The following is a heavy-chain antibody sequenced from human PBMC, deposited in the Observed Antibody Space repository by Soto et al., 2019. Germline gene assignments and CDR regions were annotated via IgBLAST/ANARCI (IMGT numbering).Heavy chain of an antibody. V-gene: IGHV4-39*01. CDR3: ASSSPGGAIYFDY. D-gene: IGHD3-10*01. CDR1: GGSISSSSYY. CDR2: IYYSGST. J-gene: IGHJ4*02. Sequence: SETLSLTCTVSGGSISSSSYYWGWIRQPPGKGLEWIGRIYYSGSTYYHPSLKSRVTISVDTSKNQFSLKLSSVTAADTAVYYCASSSPGGAIYFDYWGQGTLVTVSS.